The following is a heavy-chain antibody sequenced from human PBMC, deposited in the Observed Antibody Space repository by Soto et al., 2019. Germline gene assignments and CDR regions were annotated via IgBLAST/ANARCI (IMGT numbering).Heavy chain of an antibody. CDR2: INAGNGNT. J-gene: IGHJ4*02. CDR1: GYTFTSYA. Sequence: GASVKVSCKASGYTFTSYAMHWVRQAPGQRLEWMGWINAGNGNTKYSQKFQGRVTITRDTSASTAYMELSSLRSEDTAVYYCAVEIQLWPTFDYWGQGTLVTVSS. CDR3: AVEIQLWPTFDY. V-gene: IGHV1-3*01. D-gene: IGHD5-18*01.